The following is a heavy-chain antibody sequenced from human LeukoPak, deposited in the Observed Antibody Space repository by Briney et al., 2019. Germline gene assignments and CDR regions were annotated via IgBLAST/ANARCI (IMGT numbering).Heavy chain of an antibody. J-gene: IGHJ5*02. CDR3: ARGLRLDCSSTSCRLGNNWFDP. D-gene: IGHD2-2*01. CDR1: GYSISSGYY. V-gene: IGHV4-61*02. Sequence: PSETLSLTCAVSGYSISSGYYWSWIRQPAGKGLEWIGRIYTSGSTNYNPSLKSRVTISVDTSKSQFSLKLSSVTAADTAVYYCARGLRLDCSSTSCRLGNNWFDPWGQGTLVTVSS. CDR2: IYTSGST.